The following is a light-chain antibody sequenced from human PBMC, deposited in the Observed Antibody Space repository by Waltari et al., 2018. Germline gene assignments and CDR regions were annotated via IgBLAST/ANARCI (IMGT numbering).Light chain of an antibody. V-gene: IGLV1-47*01. CDR2: RNN. J-gene: IGLJ2*01. CDR3: STWDDSLSGPV. Sequence: QSVLTQPPSASGTPGQRVRISCSGSSSNIGSNSVYWYQQLPGTAPKLLIYRNNQRPSGVPDRFSGSKSGTSASLAISGLRSEDEADYYCSTWDDSLSGPVFGGGTKLTVL. CDR1: SSNIGSNS.